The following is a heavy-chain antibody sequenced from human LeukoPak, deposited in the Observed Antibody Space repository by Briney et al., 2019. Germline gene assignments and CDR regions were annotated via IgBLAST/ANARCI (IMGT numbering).Heavy chain of an antibody. Sequence: PGGSLRLSCAASGFTSSSYGMHWVRQAPGKGLEWVAVIWYDGSNKYYADSVKGRFTISRDNSKNTLYLQMNSLRAEDTAVYYCARGEEQLVAFDYWGQGTLVTVSS. CDR1: GFTSSSYG. CDR2: IWYDGSNK. J-gene: IGHJ4*02. CDR3: ARGEEQLVAFDY. V-gene: IGHV3-33*01. D-gene: IGHD6-13*01.